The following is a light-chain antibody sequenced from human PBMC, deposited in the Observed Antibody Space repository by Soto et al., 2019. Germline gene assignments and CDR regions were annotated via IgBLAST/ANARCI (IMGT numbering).Light chain of an antibody. CDR3: QQYNSYPLT. Sequence: IHMTQSPSTLSASVLDIFTITFRASQTISSWLAWYQQKPGQAPKLLIYKASSLESAVPSRFSGSGSGTEFTLTISGLQPDDFATYYCQQYNSYPLTFGGGTKVDIK. CDR1: QTISSW. J-gene: IGKJ4*01. CDR2: KAS. V-gene: IGKV1-5*03.